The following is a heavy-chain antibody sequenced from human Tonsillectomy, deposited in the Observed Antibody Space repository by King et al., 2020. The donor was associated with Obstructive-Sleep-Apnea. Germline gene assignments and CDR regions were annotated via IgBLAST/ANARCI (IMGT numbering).Heavy chain of an antibody. D-gene: IGHD3-3*01. V-gene: IGHV3-30*04. J-gene: IGHJ6*02. CDR1: GFTFSSYP. Sequence: VQLVESGGGVVQPGRSLRLSCAASGFTFSSYPIHWVRQAPGKGLEWVAVISYDGRNKYYADSVKGRFTISRDNSHNTLFLQMNSLRAEDTAVYYCAGDGGVLRFLQALRYYGMDVWGQGTTVTVSS. CDR3: AGDGGVLRFLQALRYYGMDV. CDR2: ISYDGRNK.